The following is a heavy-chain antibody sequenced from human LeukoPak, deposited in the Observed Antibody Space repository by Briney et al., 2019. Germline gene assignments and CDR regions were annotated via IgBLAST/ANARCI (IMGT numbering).Heavy chain of an antibody. CDR2: ISGSGGST. CDR1: ESTFSKFW. Sequence: GGSLRLSCAASESTFSKFWTHWVRQAPGKGLVWVSGISGSGGSTYYADSVKGRFTISRDNSKNTLYLQMNSLRAEDTAVYYCAKHDRYYYYGMDVWGQGTTVTVSS. J-gene: IGHJ6*02. CDR3: AKHDRYYYYGMDV. V-gene: IGHV3-23*01.